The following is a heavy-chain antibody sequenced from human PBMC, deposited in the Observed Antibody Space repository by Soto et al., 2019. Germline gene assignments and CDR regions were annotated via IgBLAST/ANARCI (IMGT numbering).Heavy chain of an antibody. CDR1: GFTFSSYG. D-gene: IGHD1-26*01. J-gene: IGHJ4*02. CDR2: ISYDGSNK. CDR3: AKEGAIFDY. V-gene: IGHV3-30*18. Sequence: GGSLRLSCAASGFTFSSYGMHWVRQAPGKGLEWVAVISYDGSNKYYADSVKGRFTISRDNSKNTLYLQMNSLRAEDTAVYYCAKEGAIFDYWGQGTLVTVSS.